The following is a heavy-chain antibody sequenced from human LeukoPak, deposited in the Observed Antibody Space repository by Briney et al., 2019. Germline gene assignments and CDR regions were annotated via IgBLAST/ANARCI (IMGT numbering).Heavy chain of an antibody. CDR3: ARDLFSTSNWELDY. J-gene: IGHJ4*02. D-gene: IGHD7-27*01. CDR1: GSTFPYYF. CDR2: INPNSGDT. Sequence: GSVKVSCKASGSTFPYYFMHWVRQAPGQGPEWMGRINPNSGDTNYAQNFQGRVTMTRDTSITTGYMELSSLRSDDTAVYYCARDLFSTSNWELDYWGQGTLVTVSS. V-gene: IGHV1-2*06.